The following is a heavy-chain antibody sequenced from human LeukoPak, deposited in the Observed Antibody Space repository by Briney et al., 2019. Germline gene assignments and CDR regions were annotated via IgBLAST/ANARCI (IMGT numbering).Heavy chain of an antibody. V-gene: IGHV4-59*08. J-gene: IGHJ4*02. CDR2: VFYIGST. CDR3: ARHRSHYVWGSYRPSAFDY. CDR1: GGSISGYY. Sequence: PSETLSLTCTVSGGSISGYYWTWIRQPPGKGLEWIGYVFYIGSTNYNPSLQSRVTISLETSKNQFSLKLSSVTAADTAVYYCARHRSHYVWGSYRPSAFDYWGQGTLVTVSS. D-gene: IGHD3-16*02.